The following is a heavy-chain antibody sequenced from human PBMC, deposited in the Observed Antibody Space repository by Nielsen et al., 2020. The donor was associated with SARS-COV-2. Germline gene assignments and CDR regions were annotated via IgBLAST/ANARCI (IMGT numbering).Heavy chain of an antibody. Sequence: GESLKISCAASGFTFSSLWMSWVRQVPGNGLEWVADIKPDGSEKVYVDSVKGRFTISRDNAKNSMSLQMNSLRVEDTAVYYCARDWSRAFDVWGQGTMVTVSS. CDR3: ARDWSRAFDV. CDR1: GFTFSSLW. J-gene: IGHJ3*01. CDR2: IKPDGSEK. V-gene: IGHV3-7*01.